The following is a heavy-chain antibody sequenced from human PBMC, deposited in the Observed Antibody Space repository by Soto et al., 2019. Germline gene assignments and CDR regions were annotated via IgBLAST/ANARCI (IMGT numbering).Heavy chain of an antibody. CDR1: GGTFSSYA. V-gene: IGHV1-69*13. CDR3: ARDELMTPYIVVVPAAPRWFDP. CDR2: IIPIFGTA. J-gene: IGHJ5*02. Sequence: SVKVSCKASGGTFSSYAISWVRQAPGQGLEWMGGIIPIFGTANYAQKFQGRVTITADESTSTAYMELSSLRSEDTAVYYCARDELMTPYIVVVPAAPRWFDPWGQGTLVTVSS. D-gene: IGHD2-2*01.